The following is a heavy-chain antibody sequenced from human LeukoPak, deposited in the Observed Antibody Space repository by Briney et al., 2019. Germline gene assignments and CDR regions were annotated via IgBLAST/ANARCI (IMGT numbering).Heavy chain of an antibody. J-gene: IGHJ4*02. D-gene: IGHD3-22*01. CDR1: GFTFDDYA. CDR3: AKAAASYYYDSSGYPDY. Sequence: GGSLRLSCAASGFTFDDYAMHWVRQAPGKGLEWVSGISWNSGSIGYADSGKGRFTISRDNSKNSLYLQMNSLRAEDTALSYCAKAAASYYYDSSGYPDYWGQGTLVTVSS. V-gene: IGHV3-9*01. CDR2: ISWNSGSI.